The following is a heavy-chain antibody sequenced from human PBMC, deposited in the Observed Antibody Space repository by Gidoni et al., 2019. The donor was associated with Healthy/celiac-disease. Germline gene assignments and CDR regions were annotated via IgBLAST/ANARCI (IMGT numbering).Heavy chain of an antibody. CDR3: ARYCSSTSCYEAFDI. V-gene: IGHV1-3*01. CDR2: INAGNGNT. CDR1: GSTFTSYA. Sequence: QVQLVQSGAEVKKPGASVKVSCKASGSTFTSYAMHWVRQAPGQRLEWMGWINAGNGNTKYSQKFQGRVSITRDTSASTAYMELSSLRSEDTAVYYCARYCSSTSCYEAFDIWGQGTMVTVSS. J-gene: IGHJ3*02. D-gene: IGHD2-2*01.